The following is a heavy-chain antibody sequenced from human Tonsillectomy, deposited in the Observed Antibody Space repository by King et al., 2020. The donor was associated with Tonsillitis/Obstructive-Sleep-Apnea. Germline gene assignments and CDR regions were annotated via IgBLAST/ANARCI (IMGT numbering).Heavy chain of an antibody. CDR2: ISYDGSNK. J-gene: IGHJ4*02. V-gene: IGHV3-30*04. Sequence: VQLVESGGGVVQPGRSLRLSCAASGFTFSSYAMHWVRQAPGKGLEWVAVISYDGSNKYYADSVNGRFTISRDNSKNTLYLQMNSLRAEDTAVYYCARGTYDFWSGYYPTDYFDYWGQGTLVTVSS. D-gene: IGHD3-3*01. CDR1: GFTFSSYA. CDR3: ARGTYDFWSGYYPTDYFDY.